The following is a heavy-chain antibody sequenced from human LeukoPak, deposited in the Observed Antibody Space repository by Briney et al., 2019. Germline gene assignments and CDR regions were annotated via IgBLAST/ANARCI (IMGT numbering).Heavy chain of an antibody. J-gene: IGHJ4*02. CDR2: ITFDGTNT. V-gene: IGHV3-74*01. Sequence: GRSLRLSCVASRFTLRSNWMHWVRHAPGKELVSVSGITFDGTNTYYADSVRGRFTISRENDKNTLFLQMNSLRAEDTAVYYCAKWGAYDVLTGYYASDYWGQGTLVTVSS. D-gene: IGHD3-9*01. CDR3: AKWGAYDVLTGYYASDY. CDR1: RFTLRSNW.